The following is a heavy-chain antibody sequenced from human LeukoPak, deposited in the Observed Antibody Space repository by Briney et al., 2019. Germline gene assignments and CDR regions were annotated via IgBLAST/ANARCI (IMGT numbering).Heavy chain of an antibody. CDR3: ARAMRSGYDY. CDR1: GFTFSSYC. D-gene: IGHD5-12*01. V-gene: IGHV3-48*02. CDR2: ISSSDDSI. Sequence: GGSLRLSCVASGFTFSSYCMNWVRQAPGKRLEWVSYISSSDDSIYYADSVKGRFTISRDNAENSLYLQMNSLRDEDTAVYYCARAMRSGYDYWGQGTLVTVSS. J-gene: IGHJ4*02.